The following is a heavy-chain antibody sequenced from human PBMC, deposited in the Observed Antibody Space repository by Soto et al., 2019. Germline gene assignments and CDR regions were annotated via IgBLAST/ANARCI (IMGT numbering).Heavy chain of an antibody. CDR1: GFTFDDNA. CDR2: ISWNSGTI. D-gene: IGHD6-25*01. Sequence: EVQLVESGGGLVQPGRSLRLSCAASGFTFDDNAMHWVRQSPGKGLEWVSGISWNSGTIAYADSVQGRFTISRDNAKNPLYLQMNRLRAEDTALFYCARGMYFITAAGGGIDDWGQGTLVTVSS. J-gene: IGHJ4*02. CDR3: ARGMYFITAAGGGIDD. V-gene: IGHV3-9*01.